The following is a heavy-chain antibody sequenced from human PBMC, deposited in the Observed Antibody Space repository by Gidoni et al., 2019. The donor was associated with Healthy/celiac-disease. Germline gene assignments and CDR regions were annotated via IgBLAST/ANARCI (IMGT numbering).Heavy chain of an antibody. J-gene: IGHJ6*02. CDR1: GYTFTSYD. D-gene: IGHD6-13*01. V-gene: IGHV1-8*01. Sequence: QVQLVQSGAEVKKPGASVKVSCKASGYTFTSYDINWVRQATGQGLEWMGWMNPNSGNTGYAQKFQGRVTMTRNTSISTAYMELSSLRSEDVAVYYCARASDSSSWYRTRYYYGMDVWGQGTTVTVSS. CDR2: MNPNSGNT. CDR3: ARASDSSSWYRTRYYYGMDV.